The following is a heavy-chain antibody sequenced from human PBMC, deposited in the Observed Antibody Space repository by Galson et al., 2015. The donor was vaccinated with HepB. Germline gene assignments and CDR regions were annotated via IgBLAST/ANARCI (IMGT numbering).Heavy chain of an antibody. J-gene: IGHJ4*02. CDR1: GYTFTTFP. V-gene: IGHV1-3*01. Sequence: SVKVSCKASGYTFTTFPMPWVRQAPGQSLEWMGYISAANGDTKYSQKFQDRVTITSDTSANTAFMELSNLNSEDTAVYYCARNASTGGFDFWGQGALVTVSS. D-gene: IGHD1-14*01. CDR2: ISAANGDT. CDR3: ARNASTGGFDF.